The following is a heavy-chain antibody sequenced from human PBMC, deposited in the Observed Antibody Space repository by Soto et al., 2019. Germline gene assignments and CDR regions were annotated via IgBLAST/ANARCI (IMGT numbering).Heavy chain of an antibody. CDR3: ALYSYSVFDH. V-gene: IGHV2-5*02. CDR2: SYWDDDK. J-gene: IGHJ4*02. D-gene: IGHD5-18*01. CDR1: GFSLTTSGLG. Sequence: QITLKESGPTLVKPTQTLTLTCTFSGFSLTTSGLGVGWIRQSPGKALEWLALSYWDDDKRYSPSLRSRLTVTGDTSKTPVILKMPNMDPVDTATYYCALYSYSVFDHWGQGTLVTVSS.